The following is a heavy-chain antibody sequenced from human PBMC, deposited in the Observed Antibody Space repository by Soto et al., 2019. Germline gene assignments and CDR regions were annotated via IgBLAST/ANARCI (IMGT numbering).Heavy chain of an antibody. D-gene: IGHD6-25*01. CDR3: AKGYSSDWQSLPDY. Sequence: QVPLVESGGGVVQPGRSLRLSCAASGFTFSNYGMHWVRQAPDKGLEWVTIISYDGSNKYYGDSVKGRFTISRDNSKNTVYLEMNSLRAEDTAVYYCAKGYSSDWQSLPDYWGQGTLVTVSS. CDR1: GFTFSNYG. V-gene: IGHV3-30*18. CDR2: ISYDGSNK. J-gene: IGHJ4*02.